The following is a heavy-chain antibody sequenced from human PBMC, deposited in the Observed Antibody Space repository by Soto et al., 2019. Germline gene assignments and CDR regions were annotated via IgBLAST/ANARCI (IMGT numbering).Heavy chain of an antibody. CDR2: ISSNGGST. Sequence: VLLVESGGGLVQPGGSLRLSCAASGFTFNSYAMHWVRQAPGKGLEYVSAISSNGGSTYYANSVKGRFTISRDNSKNTLYLQMGSLRAEDMAVYYCARNYGGNSYAFDIWGQGTMVTVSS. D-gene: IGHD2-21*02. CDR3: ARNYGGNSYAFDI. J-gene: IGHJ3*02. CDR1: GFTFNSYA. V-gene: IGHV3-64*01.